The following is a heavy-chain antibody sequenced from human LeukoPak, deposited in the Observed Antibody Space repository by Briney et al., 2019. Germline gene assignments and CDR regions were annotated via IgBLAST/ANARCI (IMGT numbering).Heavy chain of an antibody. CDR1: GGSISSSPYY. CDR2: IYYTGST. D-gene: IGHD3-9*01. Sequence: PSETLSLTCTVSGGSISSSPYYWGWIRQPPGKGLEWIGSIYYTGSTFYNPSLKSRVTVSVDTSKNQFSLKLSSVTAADTAVYYCARGSGGPYYDIFDPWGQGTLVTVSS. V-gene: IGHV4-39*01. J-gene: IGHJ5*02. CDR3: ARGSGGPYYDIFDP.